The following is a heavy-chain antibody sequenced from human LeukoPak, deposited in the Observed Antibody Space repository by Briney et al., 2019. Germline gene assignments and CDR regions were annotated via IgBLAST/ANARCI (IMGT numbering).Heavy chain of an antibody. D-gene: IGHD2-2*01. CDR2: IISIFGTV. CDR3: AREGVGGTLKYQLLKYWFDP. CDR1: GGTFSSYA. Sequence: SVKVSCKASGGTFSSYAINWVRQAPGQGLEWMGGIISIFGTVNYAQKFQGRVTITADESTSTAYMELSSLSSEDTAVYYCAREGVGGTLKYQLLKYWFDPWGQGTLVTVSS. J-gene: IGHJ5*02. V-gene: IGHV1-69*13.